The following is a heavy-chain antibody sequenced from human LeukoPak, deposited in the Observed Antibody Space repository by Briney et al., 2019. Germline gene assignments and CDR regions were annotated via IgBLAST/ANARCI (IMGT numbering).Heavy chain of an antibody. D-gene: IGHD6-13*01. CDR2: INPNSGGT. Sequence: ASVKVSCKASGYTFTGYYMHWVPQAPGQGLEWMGWINPNSGGTDYAQKFQGRVTMTRDTSISTAYMELSRLRSDDTAVYYCARDPLAAAGFDYWGQGTLVTVSS. CDR1: GYTFTGYY. J-gene: IGHJ4*02. V-gene: IGHV1-2*02. CDR3: ARDPLAAAGFDY.